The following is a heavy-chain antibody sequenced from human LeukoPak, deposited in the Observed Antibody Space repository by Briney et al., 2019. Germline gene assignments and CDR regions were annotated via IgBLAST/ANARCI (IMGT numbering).Heavy chain of an antibody. CDR2: INPSGGST. V-gene: IGHV1-46*01. Sequence: ASVKVSCKASGYTFTSYYMHWVRQAPGQGLEWMGIINPSGGSTSYAQKFQGRVTMTRDMSTSTVYMELSSLRSEDTAVYYCAREPISHYYDSSGYYSYYYYYMDVWGKGTTVTVSS. D-gene: IGHD3-22*01. CDR3: AREPISHYYDSSGYYSYYYYYMDV. CDR1: GYTFTSYY. J-gene: IGHJ6*03.